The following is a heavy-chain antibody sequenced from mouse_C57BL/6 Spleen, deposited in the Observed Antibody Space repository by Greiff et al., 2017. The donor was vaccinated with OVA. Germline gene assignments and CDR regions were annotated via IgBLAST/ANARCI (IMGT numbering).Heavy chain of an antibody. CDR1: GYTFTSYW. D-gene: IGHD2-4*01. J-gene: IGHJ2*01. Sequence: EVHLVESGTVLARPGASVKMSCKTSGYTFTSYWMHWVKQRPGQGLEWIGAIYPGSSDTSYNQKFKGKAKLTAVTSASTAYMELSSLTNEDSAVYYCTRWGDYDDYFDYWGQGTTLTVSS. V-gene: IGHV1-5*01. CDR3: TRWGDYDDYFDY. CDR2: IYPGSSDT.